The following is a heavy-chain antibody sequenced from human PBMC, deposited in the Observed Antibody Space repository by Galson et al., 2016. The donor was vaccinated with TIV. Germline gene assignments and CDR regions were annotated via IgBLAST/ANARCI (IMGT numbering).Heavy chain of an antibody. J-gene: IGHJ3*02. Sequence: SLRLSCAASGFTFNNYAMHWVRQAPGKGLEWVSGISGSGGITYFADSVRGRFTISRDNSRNTLYLHLNSLRAEDTAVYYCAKRMHYGGAAFENWGQGTIVTVSS. CDR1: GFTFNNYA. V-gene: IGHV3-23*01. CDR2: ISGSGGIT. CDR3: AKRMHYGGAAFEN. D-gene: IGHD4-23*01.